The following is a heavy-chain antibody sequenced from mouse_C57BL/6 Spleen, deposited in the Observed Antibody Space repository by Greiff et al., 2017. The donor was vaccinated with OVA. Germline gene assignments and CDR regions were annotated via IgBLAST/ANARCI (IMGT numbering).Heavy chain of an antibody. CDR3: ARSEYGYRDY. CDR1: GYTFTSYW. CDR2: INPSNGGT. Sequence: QVQLQQSGTELGKTGASGKLSCKASGYTFTSYWMHWVKQRPGQGLEWIGNINPSNGGTNYNEKFKSKATLTVDKSSSTAYMQLSSLTSEDSAVYYCARSEYGYRDYWGQGTTLTVSS. V-gene: IGHV1-53*01. J-gene: IGHJ2*01. D-gene: IGHD2-2*01.